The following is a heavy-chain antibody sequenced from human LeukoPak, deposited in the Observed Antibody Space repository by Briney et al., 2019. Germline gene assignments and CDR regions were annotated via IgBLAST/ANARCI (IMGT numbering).Heavy chain of an antibody. D-gene: IGHD3/OR15-3a*01. J-gene: IGHJ4*02. V-gene: IGHV4-39*01. CDR3: ARQTGSGLFILP. CDR2: IYYSGNT. Sequence: LETLSLTCTVSGVSISSSNSYWGWIRQPPGKGLEWIGSIYYSGNTYYNASLKSQVSISIDTSKNRFSLKLTSVTAADTAVYYCARQTGSGLFILPGGQGTLVTVSS. CDR1: GVSISSSNSY.